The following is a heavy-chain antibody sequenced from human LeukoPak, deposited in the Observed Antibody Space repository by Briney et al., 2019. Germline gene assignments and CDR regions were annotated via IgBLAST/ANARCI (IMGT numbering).Heavy chain of an antibody. CDR2: IYYSGST. CDR1: GGSISSYY. V-gene: IGHV4-59*06. J-gene: IGHJ5*02. D-gene: IGHD6-13*01. CDR3: ARGVDRGRIAAAGNNWFDP. Sequence: TSETLSLTCTVSGGSISSYYWSWIRQHPGKGLEWIGYIYYSGSTYYNPSLKSRVTTSVDTSKNQFSLKLSSVTAADTAVYCCARGVDRGRIAAAGNNWFDPWGQGTLVTVSS.